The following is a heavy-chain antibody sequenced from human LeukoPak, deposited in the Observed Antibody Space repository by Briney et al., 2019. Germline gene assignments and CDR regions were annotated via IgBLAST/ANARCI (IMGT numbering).Heavy chain of an antibody. V-gene: IGHV4-59*01. CDR1: GGSINNYY. J-gene: IGHJ3*02. Sequence: PSETLSLTCTVSGGSINNYYWSWIRQPPGTGLEWIGYIYYSGSTNYNPSLKSRVTISVDTSKMQFSLKLSSVAAADTAVYYCARAPWALATFDIWGEGTLVTVSS. D-gene: IGHD7-27*01. CDR3: ARAPWALATFDI. CDR2: IYYSGST.